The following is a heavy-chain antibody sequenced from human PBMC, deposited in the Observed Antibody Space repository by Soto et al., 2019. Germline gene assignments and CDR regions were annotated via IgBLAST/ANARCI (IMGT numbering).Heavy chain of an antibody. CDR2: IYYSGST. CDR3: ASIAAPSLDWFDP. V-gene: IGHV4-39*01. J-gene: IGHJ5*02. Sequence: SETLSLTCTVSGGSISSSSYYWGWIRQPPGKGQEWIGSIYYSGSTYYNPSLKSRVTISVDTSKNQFSLKLSSVTAADTAVYYCASIAAPSLDWFDPWGQGTLVTVSS. CDR1: GGSISSSSYY. D-gene: IGHD6-13*01.